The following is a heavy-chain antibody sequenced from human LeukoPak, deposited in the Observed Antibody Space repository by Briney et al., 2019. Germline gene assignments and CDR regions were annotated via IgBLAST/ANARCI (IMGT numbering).Heavy chain of an antibody. D-gene: IGHD3-3*01. J-gene: IGHJ4*02. Sequence: GGSLRLSCAGSGFIFSNYRVHWVRQAPGKGLVWVSRINIEGSRTDYADSVRGRFTISRDNAKNTLYLQMNSLTAEDTAAYYCVRSMSGRNDFWGQGTVVSVSS. CDR1: GFIFSNYR. CDR2: INIEGSRT. V-gene: IGHV3-74*01. CDR3: VRSMSGRNDF.